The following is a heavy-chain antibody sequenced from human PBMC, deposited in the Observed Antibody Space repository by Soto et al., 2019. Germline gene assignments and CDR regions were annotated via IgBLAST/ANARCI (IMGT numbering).Heavy chain of an antibody. CDR1: GYTLTTYS. CDR3: ARGNSGAFDI. V-gene: IGHV1-3*01. D-gene: IGHD6-19*01. CDR2: MNPLNGDT. J-gene: IGHJ3*02. Sequence: QVQLGQSGAEVKKPGASVKVSCKASGYTLTTYSMHWVRQAPGQRLEWMGWMNPLNGDTKYSQRFQGRLTIIRDTSASTAYMELRSLRSEDTAIYYCARGNSGAFDIWGQGTMVTVSS.